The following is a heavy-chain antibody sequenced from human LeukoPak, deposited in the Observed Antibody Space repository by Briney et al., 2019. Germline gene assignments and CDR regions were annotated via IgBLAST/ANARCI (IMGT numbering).Heavy chain of an antibody. CDR2: INPNSGGT. Sequence: ASVKVSCKASGYTFTGYYMHWVRQAPGQGLEWMGWINPNSGGTNYAQKLQGRVTMTTDTSTSTAYMELRSLRSDDTAVYYCAREPLGAFDWLTRYHYNWFDPWGQGTLVTVSS. CDR1: GYTFTGYY. V-gene: IGHV1-2*02. J-gene: IGHJ5*02. D-gene: IGHD3-9*01. CDR3: AREPLGAFDWLTRYHYNWFDP.